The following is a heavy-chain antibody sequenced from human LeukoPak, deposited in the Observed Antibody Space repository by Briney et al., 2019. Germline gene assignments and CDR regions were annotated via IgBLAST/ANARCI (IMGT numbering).Heavy chain of an antibody. CDR1: GFSFSSYE. CDR3: ATEGSFDY. CDR2: ISSSGSTK. V-gene: IGHV3-48*03. Sequence: GGSLRLSCAASGFSFSSYEMKWVRQAPGKGLEWVSYISSSGSTKYYADSVKGRFTISRDNAKNSLYLQMNSLRAEDAAVYYCATEGSFDYWGQGTLVTVSS. J-gene: IGHJ4*02.